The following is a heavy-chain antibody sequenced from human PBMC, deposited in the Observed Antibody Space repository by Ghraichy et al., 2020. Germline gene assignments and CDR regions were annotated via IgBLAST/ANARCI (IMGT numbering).Heavy chain of an antibody. D-gene: IGHD1-20*01. CDR1: GYIFSRSG. Sequence: ASAKVSCKTSGYIFSRSGISWVRQAPGQGLEWMGWVSTHNDNTNYAQKFQDRVTMTRDTSTSTVYMELWSLRSDDTAVYYCARDNWNAFDNWGQGTMVTVSS. CDR3: ARDNWNAFDN. V-gene: IGHV1-18*01. CDR2: VSTHNDNT. J-gene: IGHJ3*02.